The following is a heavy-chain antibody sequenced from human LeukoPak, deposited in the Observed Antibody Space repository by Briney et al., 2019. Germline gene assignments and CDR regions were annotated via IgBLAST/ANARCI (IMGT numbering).Heavy chain of an antibody. J-gene: IGHJ5*02. CDR2: IYYSGST. CDR3: ARFTPQGYGWGGYNRFDP. D-gene: IGHD3-16*01. CDR1: GGSISSYY. V-gene: IGHV4-59*01. Sequence: SETLSLTCTVSGGSISSYYWNWIRQPPGKGLEWIGYIYYSGSTNYNPSLKSRVTISVDTSKDQFSLNLTSVTAADTAVYYCARFTPQGYGWGGYNRFDPWGQGTLVTVSS.